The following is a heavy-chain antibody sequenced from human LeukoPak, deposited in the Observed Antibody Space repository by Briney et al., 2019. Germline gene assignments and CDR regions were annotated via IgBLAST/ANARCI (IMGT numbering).Heavy chain of an antibody. V-gene: IGHV3-23*01. CDR1: GFTFSSYA. J-gene: IGHJ6*03. CDR3: AKDVGYCSSTSCYYYYYMDV. Sequence: PGGSLRLSCAASGFTFSSYAMSWVRQALGKGLEWVSAISGSGGSTYYADSVKGRFTISRDNSKNTLYLQMNSLRAEDTAVYYCAKDVGYCSSTSCYYYYYMDVWGKGTTVTVSS. D-gene: IGHD2-2*01. CDR2: ISGSGGST.